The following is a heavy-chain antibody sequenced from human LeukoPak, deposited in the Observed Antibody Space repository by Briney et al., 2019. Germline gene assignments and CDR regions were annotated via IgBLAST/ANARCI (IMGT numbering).Heavy chain of an antibody. D-gene: IGHD5-18*01. J-gene: IGHJ4*02. CDR3: ASTVDTALVYYFDH. CDR2: ICGSGGST. Sequence: GGSLRLSCGASGVTFSSYAMNWVRQAPGQGLEWVSAICGSGGSTYYADSVRGGFTISRDNSKNTLYLQLNSLRAEDTAVYYCASTVDTALVYYFDHWGQGTLVTVSS. CDR1: GVTFSSYA. V-gene: IGHV3-23*01.